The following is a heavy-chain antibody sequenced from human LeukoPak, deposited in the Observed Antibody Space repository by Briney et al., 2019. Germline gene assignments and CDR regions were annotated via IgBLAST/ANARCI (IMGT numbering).Heavy chain of an antibody. CDR2: ISSSSSYI. D-gene: IGHD2-21*01. CDR3: AKDLAVCGGDCYYYGMDV. Sequence: GGSLRLSCAASGFTFSSYSMNWVRQAPGKGLEWVSSISSSSSYIYYADSVKGRFTISRDNSKNTLYLQMNSLRAEDTAVYYCAKDLAVCGGDCYYYGMDVWGQGTTVTVSS. V-gene: IGHV3-21*04. CDR1: GFTFSSYS. J-gene: IGHJ6*02.